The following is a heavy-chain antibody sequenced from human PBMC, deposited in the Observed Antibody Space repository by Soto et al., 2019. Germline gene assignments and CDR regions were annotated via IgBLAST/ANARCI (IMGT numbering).Heavy chain of an antibody. D-gene: IGHD1-1*01. CDR3: ARGMPTVALFDS. CDR1: GFSFKNYG. V-gene: IGHV3-23*01. CDR2: ISGDTTYT. Sequence: PVGSLRLSCPASGFSFKNYGMSWVRQAPGKGLEWVAIISGDTTYTQYADSAKGRFTISRDNSKGTLYLQMNSLRAEDTAIYYCARGMPTVALFDSWGQGAQVTVSS. J-gene: IGHJ4*02.